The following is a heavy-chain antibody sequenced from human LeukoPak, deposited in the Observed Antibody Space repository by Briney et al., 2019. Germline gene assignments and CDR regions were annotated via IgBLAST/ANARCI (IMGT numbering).Heavy chain of an antibody. CDR1: GASVSSSSSF. CDR3: ARHGLYQDYGY. D-gene: IGHD3-16*01. CDR2: VYYSGST. V-gene: IGHV4-39*01. Sequence: PSETLSLTCTVSGASVSSSSSFWAWIRQPPGKRLEWIGNVYYSGSTHYNPSLKSRVTISLDMSKNQLSLRLTSVTAADTAIYYCARHGLYQDYGYWGQGILDPVSS. J-gene: IGHJ4*02.